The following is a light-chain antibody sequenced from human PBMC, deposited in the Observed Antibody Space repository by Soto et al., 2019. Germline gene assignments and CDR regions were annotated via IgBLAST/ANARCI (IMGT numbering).Light chain of an antibody. CDR1: QNLLHSNGDNY. Sequence: DTVMTQSPLSLPVTPGEPASISCRSSQNLLHSNGDNYLDWYLQKPGQSPQLLIYLGSNRASGVPDRFSGSGSGTDFTLKISRVEAEDVGVYYCMQALQTPRTFGQGTKLEIK. CDR2: LGS. V-gene: IGKV2-28*01. CDR3: MQALQTPRT. J-gene: IGKJ2*01.